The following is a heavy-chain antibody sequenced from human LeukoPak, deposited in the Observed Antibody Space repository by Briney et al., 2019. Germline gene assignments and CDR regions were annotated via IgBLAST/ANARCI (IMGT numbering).Heavy chain of an antibody. V-gene: IGHV3-48*01. CDR3: TRDFGRSSYYFDF. CDR2: ISSSSSTI. Sequence: GGSLRLSCAASGFTFSSYSMNWVRQAPGKGLEWVSYISSSSSTIYYADSVKGRFTISRDNAKNSLYLQMNRLRVEDTAVYYCTRDFGRSSYYFDFWGQGTLVTVSS. CDR1: GFTFSSYS. D-gene: IGHD3-3*01. J-gene: IGHJ4*02.